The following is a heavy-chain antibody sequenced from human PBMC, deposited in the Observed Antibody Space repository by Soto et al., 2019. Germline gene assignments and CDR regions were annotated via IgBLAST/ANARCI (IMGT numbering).Heavy chain of an antibody. Sequence: VGSLRLSCASSVFTFSSYEMNCVRHSPGKWLEWVSYISSDGGSTGYANSVKGRFTISRDNTKSTLHLQMNSLRAEDTAVYYCVRDTQGDSLEVWGQGTKVTVSS. CDR1: VFTFSSYE. D-gene: IGHD3-16*01. CDR3: VRDTQGDSLEV. J-gene: IGHJ6*02. CDR2: ISSDGGST. V-gene: IGHV3-74*01.